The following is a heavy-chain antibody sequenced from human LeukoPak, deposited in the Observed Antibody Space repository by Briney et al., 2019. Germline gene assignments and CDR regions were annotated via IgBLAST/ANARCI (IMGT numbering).Heavy chain of an antibody. CDR1: GFTFSSYS. J-gene: IGHJ4*02. D-gene: IGHD6-13*01. Sequence: GGSLRLSCAASGFTFSSYSMNWVRQAPGKGLEWVSSISSSSSYIYYADSVKGRFTISRDNAKNSLYLQMNSLRAEDTAVYYCAREGDSSSWYDYWGQETLVTVSS. CDR3: AREGDSSSWYDY. CDR2: ISSSSSYI. V-gene: IGHV3-21*01.